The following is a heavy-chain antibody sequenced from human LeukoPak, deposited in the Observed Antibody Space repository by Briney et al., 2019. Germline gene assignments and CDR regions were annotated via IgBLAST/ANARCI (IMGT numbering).Heavy chain of an antibody. J-gene: IGHJ4*02. CDR3: ARVDYGDYVRILDY. CDR2: IYYSGST. V-gene: IGHV4-31*03. Sequence: SQTLSLTCTVSGXSISSGGYYWSWIRQHPGKGLEWIGYIYYSGSTYYNPSLKSRVTISVDTSKNQFSLKLSSVTAADTAVYYCARVDYGDYVRILDYWGQGTLVTVSS. D-gene: IGHD4-17*01. CDR1: GXSISSGGYY.